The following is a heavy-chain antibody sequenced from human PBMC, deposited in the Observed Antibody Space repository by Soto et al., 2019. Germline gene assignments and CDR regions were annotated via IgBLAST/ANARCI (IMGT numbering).Heavy chain of an antibody. V-gene: IGHV4-30-2*01. D-gene: IGHD3-10*01. Sequence: PSETLSLTCAVSGGSISSGGYSWSWIRQPPGKGLEWIGYIYHSGSTYYNPSLKSRVTILVDRSKNQFSLKLTSVTAADTAVYYCASFPWFGEDCCYDPWGQGTLVTVSS. CDR1: GGSISSGGYS. CDR3: ASFPWFGEDCCYDP. J-gene: IGHJ5*02. CDR2: IYHSGST.